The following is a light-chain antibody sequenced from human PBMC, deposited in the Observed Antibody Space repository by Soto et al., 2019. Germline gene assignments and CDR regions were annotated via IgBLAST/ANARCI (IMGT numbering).Light chain of an antibody. CDR3: ASLTTTRFV. J-gene: IGLJ1*01. CDR2: EVS. Sequence: QSALTQPASVSGSPGQSITISCTGTSSDVGAYNFVSWYQHHPDKAPKLMISEVSNRPSGVSDRFSGSKSGNTASLTISGLQAEDEADYYCASLTTTRFVFGTGTRSPS. CDR1: SSDVGAYNF. V-gene: IGLV2-14*01.